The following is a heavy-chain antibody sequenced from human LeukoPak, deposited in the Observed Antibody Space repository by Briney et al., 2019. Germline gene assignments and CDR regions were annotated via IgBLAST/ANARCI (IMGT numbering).Heavy chain of an antibody. V-gene: IGHV3-30*02. CDR2: IRYDGSNK. D-gene: IGHD6-19*01. CDR1: GFTFSSYG. J-gene: IGHJ3*02. CDR3: AKDPGYSSGWYHAGAFDI. Sequence: GGSLRLSCAASGFTFSSYGMHWVRQAPGKGLEWVAFIRYDGSNKYYADSVKGRFTISRDNSKNTLCLQMNSLRAEDTAVYYCAKDPGYSSGWYHAGAFDIWGQGTMVTVSS.